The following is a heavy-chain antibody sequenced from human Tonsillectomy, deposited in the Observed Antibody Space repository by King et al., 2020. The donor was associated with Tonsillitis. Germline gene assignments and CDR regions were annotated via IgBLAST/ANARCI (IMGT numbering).Heavy chain of an antibody. CDR1: GFTFSSYG. D-gene: IGHD6-13*01. Sequence: VQLGGSGGGVVQPGRSLRLSCAASGFTFSSYGMHWVRQAPGKGLEWVAVISYDGSNKYYADSVKGRFTISRDNSKNTLYLQMNSLRAEDTAVYYCAKSLYSSSWYTSYFDYWGQGTLVTVSS. V-gene: IGHV3-30*18. CDR2: ISYDGSNK. J-gene: IGHJ4*02. CDR3: AKSLYSSSWYTSYFDY.